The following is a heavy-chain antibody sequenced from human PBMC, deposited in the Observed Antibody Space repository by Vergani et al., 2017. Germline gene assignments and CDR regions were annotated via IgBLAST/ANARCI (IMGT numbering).Heavy chain of an antibody. CDR2: INPSGGHT. V-gene: IGHV1-46*03. D-gene: IGHD3-9*01. CDR1: GYTFSNYY. J-gene: IGHJ4*02. CDR3: ARGDYGILTGYRY. Sequence: QVQVVQSGAEVKKSGASVKVSCKTSGYTFSNYYMHWVRQVPGQGLEWMGIINPSGGHTNYAQKFQGRVTMTRATSTSTVYMELCSLRSEDTAIYYCARGDYGILTGYRYWGQGTVVTVSA.